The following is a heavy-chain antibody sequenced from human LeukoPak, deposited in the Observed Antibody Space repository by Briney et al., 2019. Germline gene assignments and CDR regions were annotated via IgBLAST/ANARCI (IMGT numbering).Heavy chain of an antibody. J-gene: IGHJ6*03. CDR2: INPSGGST. D-gene: IGHD3-16*01. V-gene: IGHV1-46*01. CDR1: GYTFTTYY. CDR3: ARGVGGLGNMDV. Sequence: ASVKVSCTASGYTFTTYYMHWVRQAPGQGLEWMGIINPSGGSTTYAQKFKGRVTMTRNTSINTAYLELSSLTSDDTAVYFCARGVGGLGNMDVWGKGTTVIISS.